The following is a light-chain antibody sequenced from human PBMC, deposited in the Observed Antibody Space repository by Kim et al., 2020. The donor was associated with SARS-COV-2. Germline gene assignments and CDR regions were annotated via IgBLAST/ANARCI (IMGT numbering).Light chain of an antibody. Sequence: QSALTQPASVSGSPGQSITISCTGTSSDVAAYNFVSWYQQYPGKTPKLMIYNVAKRPSGVSARFSGSKSGNTASLTISGLRAEDEADYYCTSYTHSTPNTWVFGGGTKVTVL. CDR3: TSYTHSTPNTWV. V-gene: IGLV2-14*03. CDR2: NVA. CDR1: SSDVAAYNF. J-gene: IGLJ3*02.